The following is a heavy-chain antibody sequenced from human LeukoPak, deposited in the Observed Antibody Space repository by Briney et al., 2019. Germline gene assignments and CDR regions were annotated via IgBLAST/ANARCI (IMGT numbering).Heavy chain of an antibody. J-gene: IGHJ6*03. CDR3: ARVPALCSGGSCYYMDV. V-gene: IGHV1-24*01. CDR2: FDPEDGET. D-gene: IGHD2-15*01. CDR1: GYTLTELS. Sequence: ASVKVSCKVSGYTLTELSMHWVRQAPGKGLEWMGGFDPEDGETIYAQKFQGRVTMTEVTSTDTAYMELSSLRSEDTAVYYCARVPALCSGGSCYYMDVWGKGTTVTISS.